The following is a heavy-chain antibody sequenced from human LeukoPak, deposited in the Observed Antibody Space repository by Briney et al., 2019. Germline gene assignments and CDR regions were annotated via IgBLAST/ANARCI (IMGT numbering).Heavy chain of an antibody. J-gene: IGHJ6*02. CDR1: GFTFNSYG. CDR2: IWFDGKNE. CDR3: SRDRHFVKGIFHSPPGMDV. D-gene: IGHD6-13*01. V-gene: IGHV3-33*01. Sequence: GGSLRLSCAASGFTFNSYGMHWVRQAPGKGLEWVADIWFDGKNEHFADSVKGRFTISRDNSKNTMYLQINSLRVEDSAVYYCSRDRHFVKGIFHSPPGMDVWGQGTTVTVSS.